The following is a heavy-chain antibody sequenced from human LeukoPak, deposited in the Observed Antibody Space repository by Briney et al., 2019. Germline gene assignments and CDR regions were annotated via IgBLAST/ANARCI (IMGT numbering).Heavy chain of an antibody. V-gene: IGHV3-23*01. CDR3: AKGYGDYVYDAFDI. CDR1: GLTFSTYW. CDR2: ISGSGGST. D-gene: IGHD4-17*01. Sequence: GGSLRLSCEASGLTFSTYWMNWVRQAPGKGLEWVSAISGSGGSTYYADSVKGRFTISRDNSKNTLYLQMNSLRAEDTAVYYCAKGYGDYVYDAFDIWGQGTMVTVSS. J-gene: IGHJ3*02.